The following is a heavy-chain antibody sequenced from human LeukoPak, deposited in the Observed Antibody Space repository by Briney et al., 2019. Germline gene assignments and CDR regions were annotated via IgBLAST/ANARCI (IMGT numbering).Heavy chain of an antibody. J-gene: IGHJ4*02. CDR2: INHSGST. Sequence: SETLSLTCAVYGGSFSGYYWSWIRQPPGKGLEWIGEINHSGSTNYNPSLKSQVTISVDTSKNQFSLKLSSVTAADTAVYYCARGARRGIVVVPAATKYYFDYWGQGTLVTVSS. CDR3: ARGARRGIVVVPAATKYYFDY. CDR1: GGSFSGYY. V-gene: IGHV4-34*01. D-gene: IGHD2-2*01.